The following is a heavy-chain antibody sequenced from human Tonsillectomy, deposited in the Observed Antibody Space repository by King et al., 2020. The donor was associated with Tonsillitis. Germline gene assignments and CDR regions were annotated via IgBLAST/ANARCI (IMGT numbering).Heavy chain of an antibody. J-gene: IGHJ4*02. D-gene: IGHD3-22*01. Sequence: VQLVESGAEVKKPGSSVKVSCKASGGTFSSYAISWVRQAPGQGLEWMRGIIPIFGTANYAQKFQGRVTITADESTSTAYMELSSLRSEDTAVYYCAREPSTYYYDSSGYFDYWGQGTLVTVSS. CDR3: AREPSTYYYDSSGYFDY. CDR2: IIPIFGTA. V-gene: IGHV1-69*01. CDR1: GGTFSSYA.